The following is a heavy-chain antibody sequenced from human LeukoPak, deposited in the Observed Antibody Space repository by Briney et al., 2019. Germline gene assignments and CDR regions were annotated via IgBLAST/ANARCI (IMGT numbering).Heavy chain of an antibody. V-gene: IGHV3-7*04. Sequence: GGSLRLSCAASGFTFSSYGMHWVRQAPGKGLEWVASIKEDGSEKYYVDSVKGRFIISRDNAKKSLNLQMNSLRAEDTAVYYCARGRVAATYWGQGTLVTVSS. J-gene: IGHJ4*02. CDR1: GFTFSSYG. D-gene: IGHD6-25*01. CDR2: IKEDGSEK. CDR3: ARGRVAATY.